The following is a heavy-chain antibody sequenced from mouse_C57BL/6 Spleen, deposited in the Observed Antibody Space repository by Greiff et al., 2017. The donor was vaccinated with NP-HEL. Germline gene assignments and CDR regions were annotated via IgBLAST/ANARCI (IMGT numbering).Heavy chain of an antibody. CDR2: INYDGSST. Sequence: DVHLVESEGGLVQPGSSMKLSCTASGFTFSDYYMAWVRQVPEKGLEWVANINYDGSSTYYLDSLKSRFIISRDNAKNILYLQMSSLKSEDTATYYCARDSHYYAMDYWGQGTSVTVSS. V-gene: IGHV5-16*01. J-gene: IGHJ4*01. CDR3: ARDSHYYAMDY. CDR1: GFTFSDYY.